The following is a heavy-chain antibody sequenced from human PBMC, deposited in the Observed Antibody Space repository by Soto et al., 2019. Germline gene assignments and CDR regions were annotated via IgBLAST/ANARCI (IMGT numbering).Heavy chain of an antibody. D-gene: IGHD6-6*01. V-gene: IGHV3-23*01. CDR1: GFTFSSYA. CDR2: ISGSGGST. J-gene: IGHJ6*02. CDR3: AKDLLIAARPFYYYGMDV. Sequence: PGGSLRLSCAASGFTFSSYAMSWVRQAPGKGLEWVSAISGSGGSTYYADSVKGRFTISRDNSKNTLYLQMNSLRAEDTAAYYCAKDLLIAARPFYYYGMDVWGQGTTVTVSS.